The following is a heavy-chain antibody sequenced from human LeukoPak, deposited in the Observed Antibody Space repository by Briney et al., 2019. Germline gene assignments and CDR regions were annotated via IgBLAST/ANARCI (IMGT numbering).Heavy chain of an antibody. CDR3: TRLDSSSPVADY. V-gene: IGHV3-73*01. Sequence: PGGSLRLSCAASGFTFSGSAMHWVRQASGKGLEWVGRIRSKANSYATAYAASVKGRFTISRDDSKNTAYLQMNSLKTEDTAVYYCTRLDSSSPVADYWGQGTLVTVS. CDR2: IRSKANSYAT. J-gene: IGHJ4*02. D-gene: IGHD6-6*01. CDR1: GFTFSGSA.